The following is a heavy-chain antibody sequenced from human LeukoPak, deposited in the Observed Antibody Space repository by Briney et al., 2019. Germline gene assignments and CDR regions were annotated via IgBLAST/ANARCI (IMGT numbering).Heavy chain of an antibody. Sequence: SETLSLTCTVSGGSISSSSYYWGWIRQPPGKGLEWIGSIYYSGSTYYNPSLKSRVTISVDTSKNQFSLKLSSVTAADTAVYYCARQGYQLPFFDYWGQGTLVTVSS. D-gene: IGHD2-2*01. CDR1: GGSISSSSYY. CDR3: ARQGYQLPFFDY. CDR2: IYYSGST. V-gene: IGHV4-39*01. J-gene: IGHJ4*02.